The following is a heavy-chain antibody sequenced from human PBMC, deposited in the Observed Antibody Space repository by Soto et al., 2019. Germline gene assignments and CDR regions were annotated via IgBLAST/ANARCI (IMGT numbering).Heavy chain of an antibody. V-gene: IGHV4-59*01. CDR1: GGSIRNVY. J-gene: IGHJ4*02. Sequence: PSETLSLTCTVSGGSIRNVYWSWIRQSPGKGLEWIGFIYHSGNTKYNPSLKSRVTISIDTSNNQFSLSLKSVTAADTAVYFCARAHAPTLPFDSWGQGTLVTSPQ. CDR3: ARAHAPTLPFDS. CDR2: IYHSGNT. D-gene: IGHD2-15*01.